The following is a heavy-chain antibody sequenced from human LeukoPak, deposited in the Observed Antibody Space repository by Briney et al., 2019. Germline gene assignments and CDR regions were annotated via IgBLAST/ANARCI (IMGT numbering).Heavy chain of an antibody. D-gene: IGHD3-10*01. CDR1: GFTFTSSA. J-gene: IGHJ4*02. V-gene: IGHV1-58*01. Sequence: ASVKVSCKASGFTFTSSAVQWVRQARGQRLEWIGWIVVGSGNTNYAQKFQERVTITRDMSTSTAYMELSSLRSEDTAVYYCAADYGSGSYVDFDYWGQGTLVTVPS. CDR3: AADYGSGSYVDFDY. CDR2: IVVGSGNT.